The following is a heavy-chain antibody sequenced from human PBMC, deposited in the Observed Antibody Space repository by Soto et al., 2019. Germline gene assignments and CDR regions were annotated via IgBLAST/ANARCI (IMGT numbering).Heavy chain of an antibody. D-gene: IGHD3-16*01. J-gene: IGHJ4*02. Sequence: GASVKVSCKASGGTFSSYAISWVRHAPGQGLEWMGGIIPIFGTANYAQKFQGRVTITADESTSTAYMELSSLRSEDTAVYYCARGRTRSGGTYYFDYWGQGTLVTVSS. CDR2: IIPIFGTA. V-gene: IGHV1-69*13. CDR3: ARGRTRSGGTYYFDY. CDR1: GGTFSSYA.